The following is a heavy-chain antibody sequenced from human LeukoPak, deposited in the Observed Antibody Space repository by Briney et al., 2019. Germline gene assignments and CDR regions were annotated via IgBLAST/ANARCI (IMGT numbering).Heavy chain of an antibody. CDR1: EMSFSAYY. J-gene: IGHJ3*01. V-gene: IGHV4-34*01. CDR2: INYGGST. D-gene: IGHD6-19*01. CDR3: ARGFPPGSGSRGSHAFDV. Sequence: PSETLSLTCAVSEMSFSAYYWNWIRQSPGKGLEWSGEINYGGSTKYTPSLEGRGTILIDTSKNQFSLKLTSVTAADTAVYYCARGFPPGSGSRGSHAFDVWGQGTMVTVSS.